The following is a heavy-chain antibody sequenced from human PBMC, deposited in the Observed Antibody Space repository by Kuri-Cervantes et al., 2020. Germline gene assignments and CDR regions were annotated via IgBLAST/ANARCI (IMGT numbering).Heavy chain of an antibody. CDR1: GFTFSFYA. V-gene: IGHV3-23*01. D-gene: IGHD3-10*01. CDR2: IGGDFTT. Sequence: GGSLRLSCAASGFTFSFYAMGWVRQAPGKGLQWVSAIGGDFTTYYADSVKHRFTISRDNSKNTLYLQMYSLRDEDTAVYYCAREFVGGWPFDYWGLGTLVTVSS. J-gene: IGHJ4*02. CDR3: AREFVGGWPFDY.